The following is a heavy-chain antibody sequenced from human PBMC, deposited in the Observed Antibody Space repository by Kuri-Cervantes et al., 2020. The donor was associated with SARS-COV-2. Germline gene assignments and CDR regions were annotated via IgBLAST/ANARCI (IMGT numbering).Heavy chain of an antibody. V-gene: IGHV3-33*01. CDR1: GFTFSSYA. J-gene: IGHJ4*02. CDR2: IWYDGSNT. D-gene: IGHD3-22*01. CDR3: ARDPDYYDSSGYYGGFDY. Sequence: GGSLRLSCAASGFTFSSYAMHWVRQAPGKGLEWVAVIWYDGSNTYCADSVEGRFTISRDNSKNTLYPQMNSLRAEDTAVYYCARDPDYYDSSGYYGGFDYWGQGTLVTVSS.